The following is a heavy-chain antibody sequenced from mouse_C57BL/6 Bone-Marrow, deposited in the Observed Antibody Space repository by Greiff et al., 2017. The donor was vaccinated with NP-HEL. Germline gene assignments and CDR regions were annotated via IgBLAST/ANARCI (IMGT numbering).Heavy chain of an antibody. D-gene: IGHD2-3*01. Sequence: QVQLKESGAELVKPGASVKISCKASGYAFSSYWMNWVKQRPGKGLEWIGQIYPGDGDTNYNGKFKGKATLTADKSSSTAYMQLSSLTSEDSAVYFCARGGYSPGFAYWGQGTLVTVSA. V-gene: IGHV1-80*01. J-gene: IGHJ3*01. CDR2: IYPGDGDT. CDR1: GYAFSSYW. CDR3: ARGGYSPGFAY.